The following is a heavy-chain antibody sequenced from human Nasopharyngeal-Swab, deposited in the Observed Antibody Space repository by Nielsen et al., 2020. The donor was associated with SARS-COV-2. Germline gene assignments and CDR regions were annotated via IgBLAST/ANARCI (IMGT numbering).Heavy chain of an antibody. J-gene: IGHJ3*02. Sequence: WIRQPPGKGLEWVSSISSSSSYIYYADSVKGRFTISRDNAKNSLYPQMNSLRAEDTAVYYCARDFRELVGAFDIWGQGTMVTVSS. D-gene: IGHD6-13*01. CDR3: ARDFRELVGAFDI. V-gene: IGHV3-21*01. CDR2: ISSSSSYI.